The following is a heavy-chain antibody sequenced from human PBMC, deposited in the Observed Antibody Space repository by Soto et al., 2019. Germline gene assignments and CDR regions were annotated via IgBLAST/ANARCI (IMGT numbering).Heavy chain of an antibody. V-gene: IGHV3-30*18. D-gene: IGHD3-10*01. CDR1: GFIFSRYG. J-gene: IGHJ6*02. Sequence: LRLSCEASGFIFSRYGMHWVRQAPGKGLEWVAVISYDGSNKYYAESVKGRFIISRDKSENTLYLQMNSLRAEDTAVYYCAKDLGSGKPYYYYAMDVWGQGTTVTVSS. CDR3: AKDLGSGKPYYYYAMDV. CDR2: ISYDGSNK.